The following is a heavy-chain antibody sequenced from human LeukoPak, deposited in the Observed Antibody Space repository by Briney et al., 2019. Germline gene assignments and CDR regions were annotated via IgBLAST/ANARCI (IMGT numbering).Heavy chain of an antibody. J-gene: IGHJ4*02. CDR1: GYTFTGYY. CDR2: INPNSGGT. Sequence: ASVTVSFKASGYTFTGYYMHWVRQAPGQGLEWMGWINPNSGGTNYAQKFQGRVTMTRDTSISTAYMELSRLRSDDTAVYYCARVITTGTTDYWGQGTLVTVSS. V-gene: IGHV1-2*02. D-gene: IGHD1-1*01. CDR3: ARVITTGTTDY.